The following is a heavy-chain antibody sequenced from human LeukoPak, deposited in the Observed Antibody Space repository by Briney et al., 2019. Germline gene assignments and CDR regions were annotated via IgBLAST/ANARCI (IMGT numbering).Heavy chain of an antibody. CDR3: AREPESAGSYHDY. J-gene: IGHJ4*02. CDR2: IYYSGST. Sequence: PSETLSLTCTVSGGSISSSNYYWGWIRQPPGKGLEWIGSIYYSGSTYYNPSLKSRFTISVDTSKNQFSLKLSSVTAADTAVYYCAREPESAGSYHDYWGQGTLVTVSS. D-gene: IGHD1-26*01. CDR1: GGSISSSNYY. V-gene: IGHV4-39*07.